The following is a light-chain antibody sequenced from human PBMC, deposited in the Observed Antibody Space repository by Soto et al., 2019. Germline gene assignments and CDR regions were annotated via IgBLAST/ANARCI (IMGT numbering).Light chain of an antibody. J-gene: IGKJ3*01. CDR2: GAS. CDR1: QSVSSSY. V-gene: IGKV3-20*01. CDR3: HLYGSSPGFT. Sequence: EIVLTQSPGTLSLSPGERATLSCRASQSVSSSYLAWYQQKPGQAPRLLIYGASSRATGIPDRFSGSGSGTDFTLTISRLEPEDFAVYYCHLYGSSPGFTFGPGTKVDIK.